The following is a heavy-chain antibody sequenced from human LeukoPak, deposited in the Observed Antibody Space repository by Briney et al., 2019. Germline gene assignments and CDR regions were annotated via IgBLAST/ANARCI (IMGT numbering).Heavy chain of an antibody. CDR3: ARVPGRRGYSYGSYYFDY. Sequence: GGSLRLSCAASGFTFSDYYMSWIRQAPGKGLEWVSYISSSSSYTNYADSVKGRFTISRDNAKNSLYLQMNSLRAEDTAVYYCARVPGRRGYSYGSYYFDYWGQGTLVTVSS. CDR1: GFTFSDYY. V-gene: IGHV3-11*06. J-gene: IGHJ4*02. CDR2: ISSSSSYT. D-gene: IGHD5-18*01.